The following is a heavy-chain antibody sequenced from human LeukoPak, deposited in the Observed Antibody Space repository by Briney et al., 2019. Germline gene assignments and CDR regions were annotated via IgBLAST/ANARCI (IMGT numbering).Heavy chain of an antibody. J-gene: IGHJ4*02. D-gene: IGHD6-19*01. Sequence: AGGSLRLSCAASGFTFSSYAMSWVRQAPGKGLEWVSAISGSGGSTYYADSVKGRFTISRDNSKNTLYLQMNDLRAVDTAVYYCSLRIAVAGMLDDLYFDYWGQGTLVTVSS. CDR2: ISGSGGST. CDR1: GFTFSSYA. CDR3: SLRIAVAGMLDDLYFDY. V-gene: IGHV3-23*01.